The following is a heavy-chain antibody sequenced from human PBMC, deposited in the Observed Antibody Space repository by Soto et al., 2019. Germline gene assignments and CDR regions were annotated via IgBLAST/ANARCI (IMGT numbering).Heavy chain of an antibody. CDR1: RFTFGSYW. V-gene: IGHV3-30-3*01. CDR3: ARDNYYDSSGYIDY. D-gene: IGHD3-22*01. J-gene: IGHJ4*02. Sequence: GGSLRLSCTAPRFTFGSYWMHWVRQAPGKGLVWVSDISYDGSNKYYADSVKGRFTISRDNSKNTLYLQMNSLRAEDTAVYYCARDNYYDSSGYIDYWGQGTLVTVSS. CDR2: ISYDGSNK.